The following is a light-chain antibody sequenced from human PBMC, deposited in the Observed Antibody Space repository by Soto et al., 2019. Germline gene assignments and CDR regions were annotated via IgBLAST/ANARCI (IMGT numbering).Light chain of an antibody. V-gene: IGLV2-8*01. CDR2: GVN. Sequence: QSVLTQPTSVSGSPGQSITISCTGTSSDVGGYNYVSWYQQHPGKAPKLMSYGVNKRPSGVPDRFSGFKSGNTASPTVSGLRAGDEADYYCSSYAGSSNVFGTGTKVTVL. J-gene: IGLJ1*01. CDR3: SSYAGSSNV. CDR1: SSDVGGYNY.